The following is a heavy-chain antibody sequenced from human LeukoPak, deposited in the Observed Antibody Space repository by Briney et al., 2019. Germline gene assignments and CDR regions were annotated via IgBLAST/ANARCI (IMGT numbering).Heavy chain of an antibody. V-gene: IGHV4-34*01. CDR3: ARVVPVATFDY. J-gene: IGHJ4*02. D-gene: IGHD2-2*01. CDR1: GFTVSSNY. Sequence: IPGGSLRLSCAASGFTVSSNYMSWVRQAPGKGLEWIGEINHSGSTNYNPSLKSRVTISVDTSKNQFSLKLSSVTAADTAVYYCARVVPVATFDYWGQGTLVTVSS. CDR2: INHSGST.